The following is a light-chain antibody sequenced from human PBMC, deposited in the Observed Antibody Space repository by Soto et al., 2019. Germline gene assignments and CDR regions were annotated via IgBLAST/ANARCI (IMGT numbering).Light chain of an antibody. Sequence: QPVLTQQPSASGTPGQRVTISCSGGSSNNETTYVYWYQQRLPGTAPKLLIYRNDQRPSGVPARFSASKSGTSASLAISGLRSGDEAYSYCAAWDASLGAWVFGGVTKVTVL. CDR1: SSNNETTY. CDR2: RND. CDR3: AAWDASLGAWV. J-gene: IGLJ3*02. V-gene: IGLV1-47*01.